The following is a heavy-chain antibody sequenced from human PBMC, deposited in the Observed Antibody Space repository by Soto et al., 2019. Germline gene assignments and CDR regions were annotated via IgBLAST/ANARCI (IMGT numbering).Heavy chain of an antibody. CDR3: AREWDY. Sequence: VQLVESGGGLVQPGGSPRLSCAASGFTFSSYSMNWVRQAPGKGLEWVSYISSSSSTIYYADSVKGRFTISRDNAKNSLYLQMNSLRAEDTAVYYCAREWDYWGQGTLVTVSS. J-gene: IGHJ4*02. CDR2: ISSSSSTI. CDR1: GFTFSSYS. V-gene: IGHV3-48*01.